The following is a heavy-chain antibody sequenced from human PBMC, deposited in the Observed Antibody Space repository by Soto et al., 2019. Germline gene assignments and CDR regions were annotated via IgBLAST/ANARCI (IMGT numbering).Heavy chain of an antibody. CDR3: ARGGRYCTPTSCAIDS. Sequence: EVQLLVSGGGLVQPGGSLRLSWVASRFSFSSYEMSWVRQAAGKGLEWVSRVSLTGDRTNYAGSVKGRFTVSRDNLKNTMYLVMDSMRPEDTAIYYCARGGRYCTPTSCAIDSWGRGTPVTVSS. J-gene: IGHJ4*02. D-gene: IGHD2-8*01. CDR1: RFSFSSYE. V-gene: IGHV3-23*01. CDR2: VSLTGDRT.